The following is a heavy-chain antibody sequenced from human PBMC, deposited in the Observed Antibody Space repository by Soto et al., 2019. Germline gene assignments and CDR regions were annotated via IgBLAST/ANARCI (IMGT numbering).Heavy chain of an antibody. CDR3: ARTAAAGKYYYGVDV. CDR2: IYPGDSDT. CDR1: GYSFTSYW. Sequence: GESLKISCKGSGYSFTSYWIGWVRQMPGKGLEWMGIIYPGDSDTRYSPSFQGQVTISADKSISTAYLQWSSLKASDTAIYYCARTAAAGKYYYGVDVRGQGSTVTGSS. V-gene: IGHV5-51*01. D-gene: IGHD6-13*01. J-gene: IGHJ6*02.